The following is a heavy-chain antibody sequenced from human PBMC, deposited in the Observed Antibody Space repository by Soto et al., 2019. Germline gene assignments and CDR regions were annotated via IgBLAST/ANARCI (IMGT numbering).Heavy chain of an antibody. V-gene: IGHV4-59*01. CDR3: ARDHGPYSAGFEA. J-gene: IGHJ5*02. CDR1: GGSMNSYF. D-gene: IGHD2-15*01. CDR2: IYYSGSN. Sequence: SETLSLTCTVSGGSMNSYFWSWIRQPPGKGLEWIGYIYYSGSNNYNPSLRSRVTISVDTSKNQFSLKLGSVTAADTAVYFCARDHGPYSAGFEAWGQGTLVTVSS.